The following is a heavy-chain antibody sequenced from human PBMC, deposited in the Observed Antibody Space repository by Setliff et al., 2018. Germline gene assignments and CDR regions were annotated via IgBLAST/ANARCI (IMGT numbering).Heavy chain of an antibody. CDR1: GFNFRTYA. J-gene: IGHJ4*02. Sequence: LSLSCAASGFNFRTYAMHWVRQAPGKGLEWVAGIAPDGSKTDYADSVKGRFTISRDNAKNTLYLQMKSLRAEDTAVYYCARPFPSMFTADGYWGQGTLVTVSS. CDR3: ARPFPSMFTADGY. CDR2: IAPDGSKT. V-gene: IGHV3-30*07. D-gene: IGHD3-16*01.